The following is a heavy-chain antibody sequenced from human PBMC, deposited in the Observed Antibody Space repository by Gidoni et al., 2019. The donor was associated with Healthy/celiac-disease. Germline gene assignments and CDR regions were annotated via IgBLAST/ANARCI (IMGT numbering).Heavy chain of an antibody. Sequence: EVQRSAAGGGSVQPVGSLRPSSAASGFTFSSYAMSWVRQAPGKGLEWVSAISSSGCSTYYADSVKGRFTISRDNSKNPLYLQMNSLRAEDTAVYYCAKDHGSGSLEVDYWGQGTLVTVSS. CDR1: GFTFSSYA. V-gene: IGHV3-23*01. D-gene: IGHD3-10*01. CDR3: AKDHGSGSLEVDY. CDR2: ISSSGCST. J-gene: IGHJ4*02.